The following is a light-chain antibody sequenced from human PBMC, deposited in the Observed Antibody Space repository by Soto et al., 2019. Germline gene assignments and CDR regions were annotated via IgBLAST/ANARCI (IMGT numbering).Light chain of an antibody. Sequence: QSVLTQSPSASGTPGQRVSISCSGSTSNIGTNTVSWYQHVPGTAPKLLIYSNDQRPSAVPGRFSGSKSGTSASLAISGLLSADEADYYCATWDDSLNVVFGGGTQLTVL. V-gene: IGLV1-44*01. CDR3: ATWDDSLNVV. J-gene: IGLJ2*01. CDR2: SND. CDR1: TSNIGTNT.